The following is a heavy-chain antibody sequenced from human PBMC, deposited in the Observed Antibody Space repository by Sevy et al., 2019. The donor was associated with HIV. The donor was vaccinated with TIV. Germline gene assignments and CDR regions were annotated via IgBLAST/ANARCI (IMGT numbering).Heavy chain of an antibody. J-gene: IGHJ4*02. CDR1: GFTFSSFA. CDR3: AKGRGGGTYYFDY. V-gene: IGHV3-30-3*01. CDR2: ISYDGSSK. D-gene: IGHD3-16*01. Sequence: GGSLRLSCAASGFTFSSFAMHWVRQAPGKGLEWVAVISYDGSSKYYPDSVKGRFTISRDNAKNTLYLQMNSLRAEDTALYYCAKGRGGGTYYFDYWGQGTLVTVSS.